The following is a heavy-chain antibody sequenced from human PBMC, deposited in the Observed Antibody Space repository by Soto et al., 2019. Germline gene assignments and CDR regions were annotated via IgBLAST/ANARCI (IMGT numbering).Heavy chain of an antibody. D-gene: IGHD6-13*01. V-gene: IGHV1-8*01. CDR3: ARCRNGYISSWYYYGMDV. CDR1: GYTFTSYD. J-gene: IGHJ6*02. Sequence: QVQLVQSGAEVKKPGASVKVSCKASGYTFTSYDINWVRQATGQGLEWMGWMNPNSGNTGYAQKFQGRVTMTRNTSISTAYMELSSLRSEDTAVYYCARCRNGYISSWYYYGMDVWGQGTTVTVSS. CDR2: MNPNSGNT.